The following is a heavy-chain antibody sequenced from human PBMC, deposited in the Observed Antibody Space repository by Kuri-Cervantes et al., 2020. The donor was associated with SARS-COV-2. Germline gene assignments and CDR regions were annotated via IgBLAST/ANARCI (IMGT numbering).Heavy chain of an antibody. CDR3: ARDTPRSDIGGRIAVAFDY. Sequence: ASVKVSCKASGYTFTGYYMHWVRQAPGQGLEWMGWINPNSGGTNYAQKFQGRVTMTRDTSISTAYMELRSLRSDDTAVYYCARDTPRSDIGGRIAVAFDYWGQGTLVTVSS. J-gene: IGHJ4*02. V-gene: IGHV1-2*02. CDR2: INPNSGGT. CDR1: GYTFTGYY. D-gene: IGHD6-19*01.